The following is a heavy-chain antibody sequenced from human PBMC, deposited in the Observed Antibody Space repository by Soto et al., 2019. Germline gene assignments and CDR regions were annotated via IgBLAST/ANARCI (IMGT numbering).Heavy chain of an antibody. CDR3: ARDLAAADY. D-gene: IGHD6-13*01. CDR1: GYTCTNYY. J-gene: IGHJ4*02. CDR2: INPTGGST. V-gene: IGHV1-46*01. Sequence: QVQLVQSGAEVKKPGASVKVSCKASGYTCTNYYIHWVRQAPVQGLEWMGIINPTGGSTNYAQKFQGRVTLTMDTSTSTVYMELSSLRFEDTAVYYCARDLAAADYWGQGTLVTVSS.